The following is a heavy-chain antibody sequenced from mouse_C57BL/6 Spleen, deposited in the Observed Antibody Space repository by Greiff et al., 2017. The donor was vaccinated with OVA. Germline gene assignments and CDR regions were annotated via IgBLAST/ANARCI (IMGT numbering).Heavy chain of an antibody. CDR1: GYTFTSYW. CDR3: ARGGFYDYDFDY. J-gene: IGHJ2*01. CDR2: IDPSDSYT. D-gene: IGHD2-4*01. Sequence: QVQLQQPGAELVKPGASVKLSCKASGYTFTSYWMQWVKQRPGQGLEWIGEIDPSDSYTNYNQKFKGKATLTVDTSSSTAYMQLSSLTSEDSAVYYCARGGFYDYDFDYWGQGTTLTVSS. V-gene: IGHV1-50*01.